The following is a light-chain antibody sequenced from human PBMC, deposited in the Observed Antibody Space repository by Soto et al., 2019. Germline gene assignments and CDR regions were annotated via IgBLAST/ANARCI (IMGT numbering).Light chain of an antibody. J-gene: IGKJ4*01. CDR2: GAS. Sequence: EIVMTQSPARLSMSPRERVALSCRASQSVGTNLAWYQQSPGQAPSLLIFGASTRATDIPARFRGSGSGTEFTLTISSLQSEDSAVYYCQHYNETPLTFGGGTKVDIK. V-gene: IGKV3-15*01. CDR3: QHYNETPLT. CDR1: QSVGTN.